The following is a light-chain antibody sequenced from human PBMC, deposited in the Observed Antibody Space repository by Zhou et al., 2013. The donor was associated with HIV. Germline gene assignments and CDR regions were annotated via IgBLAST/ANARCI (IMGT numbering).Light chain of an antibody. J-gene: IGKJ1*01. Sequence: PGERATLSCRASQSVSSSYLAWYQQKPGLAPRLLISDASNRATGIPARFSGSGSGTDFTLTISSLEPEDFAVYYCQYAKTFGHGTKVEVQ. CDR1: QSVSSSY. CDR2: DAS. CDR3: QYAKT. V-gene: IGKV3-11*01.